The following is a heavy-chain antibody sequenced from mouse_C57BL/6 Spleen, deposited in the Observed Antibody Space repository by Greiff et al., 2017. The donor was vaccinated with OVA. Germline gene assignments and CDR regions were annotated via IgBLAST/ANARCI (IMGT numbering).Heavy chain of an antibody. Sequence: QVQLQQPGAELVRPGSSVKLSCKASGYTFTSYWMHWVKQRPIQGLEWIGNIDPSDSDTHYNQKFKDKATLTVDKSSSTAYMQLSSLTSEDSAVYYCARRRTGTTVVAPYFDYWGQGTTLTVSS. CDR3: ARRRTGTTVVAPYFDY. J-gene: IGHJ2*01. CDR1: GYTFTSYW. D-gene: IGHD1-1*01. CDR2: IDPSDSDT. V-gene: IGHV1-52*01.